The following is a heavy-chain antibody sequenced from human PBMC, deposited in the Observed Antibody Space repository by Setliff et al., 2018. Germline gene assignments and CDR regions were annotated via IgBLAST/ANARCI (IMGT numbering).Heavy chain of an antibody. J-gene: IGHJ5*02. CDR3: ARDVWGAGTGWFDP. V-gene: IGHV4-4*08. CDR2: IYTGGST. D-gene: IGHD1-1*01. CDR1: GVSVSRHY. Sequence: SATLSLTCIVSGVSVSRHYWSWIRQPPGKTLEWIGYIYTGGSTTYNPSLKSRVTLSLDTSKNHLSLNLTSATAADTAVYYCARDVWGAGTGWFDPWGLGILVTVSS.